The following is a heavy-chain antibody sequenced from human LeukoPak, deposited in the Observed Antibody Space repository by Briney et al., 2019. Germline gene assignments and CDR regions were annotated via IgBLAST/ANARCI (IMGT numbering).Heavy chain of an antibody. V-gene: IGHV1-18*01. CDR1: GYTFTSYG. CDR3: ARDRTWGVAAAIWRGWFDP. Sequence: ASVKVSCKASGYTFTSYGISWVRQAPGQGLEWVGWISAYDGNTNYAQKLQGRVTMTTDSYTSTAYMELRSLRSDDTAVYYCARDRTWGVAAAIWRGWFDPWGQGTLVTVSS. CDR2: ISAYDGNT. D-gene: IGHD2-15*01. J-gene: IGHJ5*02.